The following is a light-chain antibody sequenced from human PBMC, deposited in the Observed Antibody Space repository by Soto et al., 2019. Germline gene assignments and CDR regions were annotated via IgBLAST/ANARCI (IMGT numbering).Light chain of an antibody. V-gene: IGKV1-12*01. CDR2: GAL. CDR3: QQANSFPLT. Sequence: DIQMNQSPSSVSASVGDRVTITCRASQNINGWLAWFQQKPGKAPKFLIYGALTIQSGVPSRFSGSGSGTDYTLTISSLQPEDFATYYCQQANSFPLTFGGGTKVEIK. J-gene: IGKJ4*01. CDR1: QNINGW.